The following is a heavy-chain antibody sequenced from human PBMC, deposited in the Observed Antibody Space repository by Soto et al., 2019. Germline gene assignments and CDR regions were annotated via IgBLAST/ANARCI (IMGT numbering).Heavy chain of an antibody. CDR1: GGSISSYY. J-gene: IGHJ5*02. V-gene: IGHV4-59*12. D-gene: IGHD6-13*01. CDR3: ARERPDGSRLDP. Sequence: PSETLSLTCTVSGGSISSYYWSWIRQPPGKGLEWIGYIYYSGSTYYNPSLKSRVTISLDTSKNQFSLKLSSVTAADTAVYYCARERPDGSRLDPWGQGTLVTVSS. CDR2: IYYSGST.